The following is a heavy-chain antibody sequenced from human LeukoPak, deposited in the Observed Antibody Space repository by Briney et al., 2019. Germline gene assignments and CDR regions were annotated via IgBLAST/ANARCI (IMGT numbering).Heavy chain of an antibody. D-gene: IGHD2-15*01. CDR3: ARDCSGGSCYLGY. Sequence: SVNVSCKASGGTFSSYAISWVRQAPGQGLEWMGGIIPIFGTANYAQKFQGRVTITADESTSTAYMELSSLRSEDTAVYYCARDCSGGSCYLGYWGQGTLVTVSS. CDR2: IIPIFGTA. V-gene: IGHV1-69*01. J-gene: IGHJ4*02. CDR1: GGTFSSYA.